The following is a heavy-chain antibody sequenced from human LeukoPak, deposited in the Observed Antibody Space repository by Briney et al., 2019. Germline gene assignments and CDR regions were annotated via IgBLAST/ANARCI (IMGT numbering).Heavy chain of an antibody. Sequence: GGSLRLSCAASGVTFTSYTMNWVRQAPGKGLEWVSSICGSNSDISYADSVKGRFTIPRDNAKNSLYLQMNSLRAEDRAVYYCARDSRTVYYYYGMDVWGQGATVTVSS. V-gene: IGHV3-21*01. J-gene: IGHJ6*01. CDR2: ICGSNSDI. CDR3: ARDSRTVYYYYGMDV. CDR1: GVTFTSYT.